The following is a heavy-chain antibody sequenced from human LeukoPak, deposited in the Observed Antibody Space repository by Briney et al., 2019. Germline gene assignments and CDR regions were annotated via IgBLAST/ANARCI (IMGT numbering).Heavy chain of an antibody. CDR1: GGSISSGGYS. CDR3: ARGRYYYDSSGYYRLPYFDY. Sequence: SETLSLTCAVSGGSISSGGYSWSWIRQPPGKGLEWIGYIYHSGSTYYNPSLKSRVTISVGRSKNQFSLKLSSVTAADTAVYYCARGRYYYDSSGYYRLPYFDYWGQGTLVTVSS. J-gene: IGHJ4*02. D-gene: IGHD3-22*01. CDR2: IYHSGST. V-gene: IGHV4-30-2*01.